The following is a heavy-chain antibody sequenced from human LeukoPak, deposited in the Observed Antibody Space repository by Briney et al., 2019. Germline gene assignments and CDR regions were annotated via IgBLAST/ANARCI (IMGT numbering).Heavy chain of an antibody. V-gene: IGHV1-2*02. D-gene: IGHD3-10*01. Sequence: GASVKVSCKASGYTFTGYYMHWVRQAPGQGLEWMGWINPNSGGTNYAQKFQGRVTMTRDTSISTAYMELSRLRSDDTAVYYCARVRFGALWSGELGLGYMDVWGKGTTVTVSS. CDR1: GYTFTGYY. J-gene: IGHJ6*03. CDR3: ARVRFGALWSGELGLGYMDV. CDR2: INPNSGGT.